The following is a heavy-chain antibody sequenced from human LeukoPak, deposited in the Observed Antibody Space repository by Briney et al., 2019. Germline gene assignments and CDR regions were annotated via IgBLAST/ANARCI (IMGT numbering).Heavy chain of an antibody. CDR1: GGSISSYY. CDR3: ATQARIVGATRYFDY. Sequence: PSETLSLTCSVSGGSISSYYWSWIRQPPGKGLEWIGYIFYSGSTNYNPSLKSRVTISLDTSKNQFSLKLSSVTAADTAVYYCATQARIVGATRYFDYWGQGTLVTVSP. CDR2: IFYSGST. D-gene: IGHD1-26*01. J-gene: IGHJ4*02. V-gene: IGHV4-59*08.